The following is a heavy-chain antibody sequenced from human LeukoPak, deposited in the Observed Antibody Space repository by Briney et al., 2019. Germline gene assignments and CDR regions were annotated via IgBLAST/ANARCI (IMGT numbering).Heavy chain of an antibody. V-gene: IGHV3-53*01. J-gene: IGHJ4*02. D-gene: IGHD5-24*01. Sequence: GGSLRLSCAASGFTVSSNYMSWVRQAPGKGLEWVSVIYSGGSTYYADSVKGRFTISRDNSKNTLYLQMNSLRAEDTAVYYCAKDFGMATIFDYWGQGTLVTVSS. CDR2: IYSGGST. CDR1: GFTVSSNY. CDR3: AKDFGMATIFDY.